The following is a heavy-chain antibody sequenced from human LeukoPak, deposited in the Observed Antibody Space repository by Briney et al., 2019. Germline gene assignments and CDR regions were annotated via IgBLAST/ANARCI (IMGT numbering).Heavy chain of an antibody. CDR1: KFAFSSYA. D-gene: IGHD7-27*01. CDR3: AKDGGLWVSAHWGDS. V-gene: IGHV3-23*01. J-gene: IGHJ4*02. CDR2: ISGGGGNT. Sequence: GGSLRLSCAASKFAFSSYAMSWVRQAPGKGREWVSAISGGGGNTYYADSVKGRFTISRDNSKNTLYLQMNSLRAEDTAVYYCAKDGGLWVSAHWGDSWGRGTLVTVSS.